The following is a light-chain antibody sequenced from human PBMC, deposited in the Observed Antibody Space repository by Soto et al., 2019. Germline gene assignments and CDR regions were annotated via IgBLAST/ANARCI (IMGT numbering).Light chain of an antibody. J-gene: IGLJ1*01. V-gene: IGLV2-18*01. CDR1: SGDIGSYNR. Sequence: QSVLTQPPSVSGSPGQSVTISCTGTSGDIGSYNRVSWFQQPPGTAPQLMIYEVTNRPSGVPDRFSGSKSGNTASLTISGLQTDDETSNSTPFVFGPGPKVTVL. CDR2: EVT. CDR3: PFV.